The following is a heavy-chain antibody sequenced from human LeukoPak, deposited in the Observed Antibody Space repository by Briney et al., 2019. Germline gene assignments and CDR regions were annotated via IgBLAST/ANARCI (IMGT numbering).Heavy chain of an antibody. CDR1: GGSISSGDYY. J-gene: IGHJ6*02. D-gene: IGHD3-10*01. CDR2: IYYSGST. CDR3: AREIRDGSVWYYYYGMDV. V-gene: IGHV4-30-4*01. Sequence: SETLSLTCTVSGGSISSGDYYWSWIRQPPGKGLEWIGYIYYSGSTYYNPSLKSRVTISVDTSKNQFSLKLSSVTAADTAVYYCAREIRDGSVWYYYYGMDVWGQGTTVTVSS.